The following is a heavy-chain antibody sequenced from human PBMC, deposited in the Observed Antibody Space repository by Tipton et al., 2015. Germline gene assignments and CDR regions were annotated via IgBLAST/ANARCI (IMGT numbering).Heavy chain of an antibody. CDR2: ISYGGST. D-gene: IGHD4-23*01. V-gene: IGHV4-61*01. CDR1: GGSVSTSNYY. J-gene: IGHJ4*02. Sequence: TLSLTCTVSGGSVSTSNYYWGWIRQSPGKGLEWIGYISYGGSTHYNPSLKRRVTISLDTSKNQFSLTLNSVTASDTAVYYCARARGRHGGLFDSWGQGILVTVSS. CDR3: ARARGRHGGLFDS.